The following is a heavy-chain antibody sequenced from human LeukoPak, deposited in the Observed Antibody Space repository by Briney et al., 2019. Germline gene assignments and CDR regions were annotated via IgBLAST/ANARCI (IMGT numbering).Heavy chain of an antibody. D-gene: IGHD3-22*01. V-gene: IGHV1-46*01. CDR1: GYTFTTYY. CDR2: INPNGGST. CDR3: TRGGNYYDSSMDV. Sequence: ASVKVSCKASGYTFTTYYMHWARQAPGQGLEWVGIINPNGGSTNYAEKFQGRVTMTRDTSTSTVYMELRSLRSEDTAVYYCTRGGNYYDSSMDVWGQGTTVTVSS. J-gene: IGHJ6*02.